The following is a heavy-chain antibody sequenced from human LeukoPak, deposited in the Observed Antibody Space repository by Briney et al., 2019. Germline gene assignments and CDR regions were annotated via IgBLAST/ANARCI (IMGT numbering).Heavy chain of an antibody. CDR2: IYYSGST. D-gene: IGHD2-2*01. Sequence: SETLSLTCTVSGGSISSGGYYWSWIRQHPGKGLEWIGYIYYSGSTYHNPSLKSRVTISVDTSKNQFSLKLSSVTAADTAVYYCARDGLGYCTSTSCLGGFDYWGQGTLVTVSS. J-gene: IGHJ4*02. CDR3: ARDGLGYCTSTSCLGGFDY. V-gene: IGHV4-31*03. CDR1: GGSISSGGYY.